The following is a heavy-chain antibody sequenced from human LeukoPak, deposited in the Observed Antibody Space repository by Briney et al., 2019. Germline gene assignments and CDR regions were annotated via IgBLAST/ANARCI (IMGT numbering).Heavy chain of an antibody. J-gene: IGHJ4*02. V-gene: IGHV1-2*02. CDR2: INPNSGGT. CDR1: GYTFTGYY. D-gene: IGHD6-19*01. CDR3: ARTRVAGTPEGGY. Sequence: GASVKVSCKASGYTFTGYYMHWVRQAPGQGLEWMGWINPNSGGTNYAQKLQGRVTMTRDTSISTAYMELSRLRSDDTAVYYCARTRVAGTPEGGYWGQGTLVTVSS.